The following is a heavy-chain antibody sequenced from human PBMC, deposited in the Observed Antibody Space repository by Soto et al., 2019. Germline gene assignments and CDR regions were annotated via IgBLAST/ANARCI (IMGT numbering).Heavy chain of an antibody. CDR1: GGSISSGGYY. CDR3: ARGPPIGY. V-gene: IGHV4-31*03. J-gene: IGHJ4*02. CDR2: IYYSGNT. Sequence: SETLSLTCTVSGGSISSGGYYWSWVRQHPGKGLEWIGCIYYSGNTYYNPSLKSRVTISVDTSKNQFSLKLSSVTAADTAVYYCARGPPIGYWGQGTLVTVSS.